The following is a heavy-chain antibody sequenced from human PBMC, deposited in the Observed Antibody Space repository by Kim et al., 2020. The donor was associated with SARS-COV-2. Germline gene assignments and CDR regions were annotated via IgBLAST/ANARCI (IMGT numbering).Heavy chain of an antibody. J-gene: IGHJ3*02. CDR3: ARAGYFGNSSGWHDAFDI. CDR1: GGSVSSGSYY. V-gene: IGHV4-61*01. CDR2: IYYSGST. Sequence: SETLSLTCTVSGGSVSSGSYYWSWIRQPPGKGLEWIGYIYYSGSTNYNPSLKSRVTISVDTSKNQFSLKLSSVTAADTAVYYCARAGYFGNSSGWHDAFDIWGQGTMVTVSS. D-gene: IGHD6-19*01.